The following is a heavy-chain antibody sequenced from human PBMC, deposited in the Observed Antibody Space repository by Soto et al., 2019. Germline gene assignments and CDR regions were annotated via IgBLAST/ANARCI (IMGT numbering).Heavy chain of an antibody. V-gene: IGHV3-33*01. CDR3: ARGHGSGSYLLDC. CDR1: GFTFSNYG. CDR2: IWYDGSNK. Sequence: QVQLVESGGGVVQPGRSLRLSCAASGFTFSNYGMHWVRQAPGKGLEWVAIIWYDGSNKYYVDSVKGRFTISRDNSKNTLYLQMNSLRAEDTAVYYGARGHGSGSYLLDCWGQGTLVTVSS. J-gene: IGHJ4*02. D-gene: IGHD3-10*01.